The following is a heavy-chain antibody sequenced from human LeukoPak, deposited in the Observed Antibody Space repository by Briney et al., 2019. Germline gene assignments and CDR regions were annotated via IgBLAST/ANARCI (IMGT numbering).Heavy chain of an antibody. CDR3: ARSLRGGDTAIN. Sequence: ASVKVSCKASGGTFSSYAISWVRQAPGQGLEWVGRIIPILGIANYAQKFQGRVTITADKSTSTAYMELSSLRSEDTAVYYCARSLRGGDTAINWGQGTLVTVSS. D-gene: IGHD5-18*01. J-gene: IGHJ4*02. CDR1: GGTFSSYA. V-gene: IGHV1-69*04. CDR2: IIPILGIA.